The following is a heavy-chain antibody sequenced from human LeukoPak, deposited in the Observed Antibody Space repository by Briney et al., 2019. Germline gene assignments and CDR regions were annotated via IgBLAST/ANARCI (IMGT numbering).Heavy chain of an antibody. D-gene: IGHD5-12*01. J-gene: IGHJ4*02. Sequence: GGSLRLSCAASGFTFTANAMSWVPQAPGKGLEWVSAISGRTGATYYADSEKGRFTISRDNSKSTLYLQMDSLRAEDTAVYYCAKCGNSGCHLIDYWGQGTLVTVSS. CDR2: ISGRTGAT. CDR3: AKCGNSGCHLIDY. V-gene: IGHV3-23*01. CDR1: GFTFTANA.